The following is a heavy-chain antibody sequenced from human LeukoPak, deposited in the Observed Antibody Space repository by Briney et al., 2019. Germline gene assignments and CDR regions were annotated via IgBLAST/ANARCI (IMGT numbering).Heavy chain of an antibody. CDR3: ARPVDNYYYYYYMDV. CDR2: IKQDGSEK. J-gene: IGHJ6*03. V-gene: IGHV3-7*01. D-gene: IGHD3-9*01. Sequence: GGSLRLSCAASGFTFSSYWMSWVRQAPGKGLEWVANIKQDGSEKYYVDSVKGRFTISRDNAKNSLYLQMNSLRAEDTAVYYCARPVDNYYYYYYMDVWGKGTTVTVSS. CDR1: GFTFSSYW.